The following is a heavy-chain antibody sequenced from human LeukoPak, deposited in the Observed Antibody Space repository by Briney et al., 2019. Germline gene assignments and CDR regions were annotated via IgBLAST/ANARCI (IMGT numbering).Heavy chain of an antibody. Sequence: GGSLRLSCAASRFTFSDYAMGWVRQAPDKGLEWVSAINGGGGNTYYADSVKGRFTISRDNSKNTLYLQMNSLRAEDTAVYYCAKDPKWPDAFDIWGQGTMVTVSS. CDR3: AKDPKWPDAFDI. J-gene: IGHJ3*02. D-gene: IGHD5-12*01. CDR2: INGGGGNT. CDR1: RFTFSDYA. V-gene: IGHV3-23*01.